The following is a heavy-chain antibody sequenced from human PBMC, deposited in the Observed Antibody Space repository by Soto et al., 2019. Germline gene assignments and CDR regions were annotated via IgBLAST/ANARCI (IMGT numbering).Heavy chain of an antibody. V-gene: IGHV1-69*01. J-gene: IGHJ6*02. D-gene: IGHD3-9*01. CDR2: IIPIFGTA. CDR1: GGTFSSYA. Sequence: QVQLVQSGAEVKKPGSSVKVSCKASGGTFSSYAISWVRQAPGQGLEWMGGIIPIFGTANYAQKFQGRVTITADESTSTAYMELSSLRSEDTAVYYCVRIEDYDILTGYYWGNYYYYGMDVWGQGTTVTVSS. CDR3: VRIEDYDILTGYYWGNYYYYGMDV.